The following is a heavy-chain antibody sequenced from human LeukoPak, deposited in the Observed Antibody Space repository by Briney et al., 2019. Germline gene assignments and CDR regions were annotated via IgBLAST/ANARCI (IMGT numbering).Heavy chain of an antibody. CDR3: ARAAVVVVVAARSWFDP. D-gene: IGHD2-15*01. CDR1: VYTFTGYY. V-gene: IGHV1-2*02. J-gene: IGHJ5*02. CDR2: INPNSCDT. Sequence: GASVKVSCKASVYTFTGYYMHWVRQAAAQGLEWMGWINPNSCDTNYAQKFQGRVNMTRDKSISTAYMELSRLRSDDTAVYYCARAAVVVVVAARSWFDPWGQGTLVTVSS.